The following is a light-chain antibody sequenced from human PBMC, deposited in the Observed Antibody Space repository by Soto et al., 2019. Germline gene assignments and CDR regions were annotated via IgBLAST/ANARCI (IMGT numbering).Light chain of an antibody. CDR2: EVT. J-gene: IGLJ1*01. CDR3: SSYTMSNTLPVV. CDR1: RRDVGGYNY. V-gene: IGLV2-14*01. Sequence: QSALTQPASVSGSPGQSITISCTWTRRDVGGYNYVSWYQQYPGKSPKLLIYEVTHRPSGVSNRFSGSKSGNTASLTISGLQAEDEGDYYSSSYTMSNTLPVVFGTGTQLTAL.